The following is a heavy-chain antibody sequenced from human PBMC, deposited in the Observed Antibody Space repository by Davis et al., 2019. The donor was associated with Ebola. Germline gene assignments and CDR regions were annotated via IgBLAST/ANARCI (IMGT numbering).Heavy chain of an antibody. D-gene: IGHD2-2*02. CDR3: ARVGYCSSTSCYTYDAFDI. CDR2: IYYGGTT. Sequence: SETLSLTCTVSGGSMSSYYWSWIRQPPGKGLEWIGNIYYGGTTNYNPSLESRVTISVDTSKRQLSLKLSSVTAADTAVYYCARVGYCSSTSCYTYDAFDIWGQGTMVTVSS. V-gene: IGHV4-59*12. J-gene: IGHJ3*02. CDR1: GGSMSSYY.